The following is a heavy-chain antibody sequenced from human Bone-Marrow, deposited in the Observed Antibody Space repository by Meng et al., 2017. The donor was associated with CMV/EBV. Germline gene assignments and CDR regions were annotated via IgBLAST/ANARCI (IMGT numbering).Heavy chain of an antibody. V-gene: IGHV3-66*02. D-gene: IGHD3-3*01. Sequence: GESLKISCAASGFTVSSNYMSWVRQAPGKGLEWVSVIYSGGSTYYADSVKGRFTISRDNSKNTLYLQMNSLRAEDTAVYYCARDGRLRFLVPHYYYGMDVWGQGTTVTGSS. CDR1: GFTVSSNY. CDR2: IYSGGST. J-gene: IGHJ6*01. CDR3: ARDGRLRFLVPHYYYGMDV.